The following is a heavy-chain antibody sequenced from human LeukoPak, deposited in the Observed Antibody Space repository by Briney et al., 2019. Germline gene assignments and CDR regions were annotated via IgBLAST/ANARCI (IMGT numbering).Heavy chain of an antibody. J-gene: IGHJ6*03. CDR3: ARGRITGSRYYYYYMDV. CDR1: GGSFSGYY. D-gene: IGHD1-20*01. CDR2: INHSGST. V-gene: IGHV4-34*01. Sequence: PAEPLSLTCAVYGGSFSGYYWSWIRQPPGKGRDGIGEINHSGSTNYNPSLKSRVTISVDTSKNQFSLKLSSVTAADTAVYYCARGRITGSRYYYYYMDVWGKGTTVTGSS.